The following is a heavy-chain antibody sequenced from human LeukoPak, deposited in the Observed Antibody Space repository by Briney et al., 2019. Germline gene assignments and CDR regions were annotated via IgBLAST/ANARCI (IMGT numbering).Heavy chain of an antibody. CDR1: GFTFSSYS. J-gene: IGHJ3*02. V-gene: IGHV3-48*04. Sequence: PPGGSLRLSCAASGFTFSSYSMNWVRQAPGKGLEWVSYISSSSSTIYYADSVKGRFTISRDNAKNSLYLQMNSLRAEDTAVYYCARAGGYEGDAFDIWGQGTMVTVSS. CDR3: ARAGGYEGDAFDI. D-gene: IGHD2-8*02. CDR2: ISSSSSTI.